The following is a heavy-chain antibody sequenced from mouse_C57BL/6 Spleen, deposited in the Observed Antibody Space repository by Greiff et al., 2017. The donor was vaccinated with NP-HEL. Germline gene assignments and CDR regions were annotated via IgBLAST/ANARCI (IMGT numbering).Heavy chain of an antibody. CDR2: IYPGSGST. CDR3: ARKGYDGGYYAMDY. Sequence: QVQLQQPGAELVKPGASVKMSCKASGYTFTSYWITWVKQRPGQGLEWIGDIYPGSGSTNYNEKFKSKATLTVDTSSITAYMQLSSLTSEDSAVYYCARKGYDGGYYAMDYWGQGTSVTVSS. V-gene: IGHV1-55*01. CDR1: GYTFTSYW. D-gene: IGHD2-2*01. J-gene: IGHJ4*01.